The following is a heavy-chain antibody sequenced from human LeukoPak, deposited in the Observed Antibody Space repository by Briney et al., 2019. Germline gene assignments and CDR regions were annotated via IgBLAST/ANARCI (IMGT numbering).Heavy chain of an antibody. CDR3: AREMAAAADC. D-gene: IGHD6-13*01. J-gene: IGHJ4*02. CDR2: INSDGSST. V-gene: IGHV3-74*01. CDR1: GFTFRSYW. Sequence: GGSLRLSCAASGFTFRSYWMHWVRRAPGKGLVWVSRINSDGSSTGYADSVKGRFTISRDNAKNTLYLQMNSLGVEDTAVYYCAREMAAAADCWGQGTLVTVSS.